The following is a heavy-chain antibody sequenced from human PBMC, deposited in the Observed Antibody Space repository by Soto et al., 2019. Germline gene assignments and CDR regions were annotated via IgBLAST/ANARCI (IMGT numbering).Heavy chain of an antibody. V-gene: IGHV1-69*01. Sequence: QVQLVQSGAEVKKPGSSVQVSCKASGDAFTNYIFDWVRQAPGQGLEWRGGIIPMFGTPKYAQTFQDRVTISADVSTGTAYLELTSLRFDDTAVYYCARGRDQPPVGLYFDSWGEGTRVTVSS. D-gene: IGHD1-26*01. J-gene: IGHJ4*02. CDR3: ARGRDQPPVGLYFDS. CDR2: IIPMFGTP. CDR1: GDAFTNYI.